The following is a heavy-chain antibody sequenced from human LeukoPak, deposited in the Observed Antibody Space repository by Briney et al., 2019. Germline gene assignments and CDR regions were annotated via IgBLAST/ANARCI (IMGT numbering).Heavy chain of an antibody. CDR1: GGSFNGYY. V-gene: IGHV4-34*01. CDR2: INHSGST. D-gene: IGHD6-6*01. CDR3: ARASLEPYFSSSEGYYYAMDV. J-gene: IGHJ6*02. Sequence: SETLSLTCAVYGGSFNGYYWSWIRQPPWKGLDLLGEINHSGSTNYNASLKSRVTISVDTSKKQFSLILSSVTAADTAVYYCARASLEPYFSSSEGYYYAMDVWGQGTTVTVSS.